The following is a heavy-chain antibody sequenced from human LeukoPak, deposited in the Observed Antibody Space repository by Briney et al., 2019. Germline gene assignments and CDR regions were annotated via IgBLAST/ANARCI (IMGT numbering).Heavy chain of an antibody. J-gene: IGHJ4*02. D-gene: IGHD6-13*01. Sequence: GGSLRLSCAASGFTFDSYGMSWVRQAPGKGLEWVSAISGSGGSTYYAHSVKGRFIISRDNSKNTLYLQMDSLRADDTAVYFCARDSIRQQLYYFDYWGRGTLVTVSS. CDR1: GFTFDSYG. CDR2: ISGSGGST. V-gene: IGHV3-23*01. CDR3: ARDSIRQQLYYFDY.